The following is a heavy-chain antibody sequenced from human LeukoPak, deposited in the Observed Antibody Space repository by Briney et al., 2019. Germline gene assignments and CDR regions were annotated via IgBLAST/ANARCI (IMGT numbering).Heavy chain of an antibody. J-gene: IGHJ5*02. V-gene: IGHV3-9*01. Sequence: GGSLRLSCAASRSTFDDYAMHWVRQAPGKGLEWVSGITWNSGNIAYAASVKGRFTISRDNAKNSLYLQMNSLRTEDTALYYCAKDPEPMTTVTTGWFDPWGQGTLVTVSS. D-gene: IGHD4-4*01. CDR2: ITWNSGNI. CDR3: AKDPEPMTTVTTGWFDP. CDR1: RSTFDDYA.